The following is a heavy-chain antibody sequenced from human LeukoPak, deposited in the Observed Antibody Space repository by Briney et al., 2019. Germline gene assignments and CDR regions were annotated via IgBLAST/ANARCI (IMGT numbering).Heavy chain of an antibody. CDR1: GGSISSSSYY. Sequence: SETLSLTCTVSGGSISSSSYYWGWIRQPPGKGLEWLGSIYYSGSTYYNPSLKSRVTISVDTSKNQFSLKLSSVTAADTAVYYCARFGYSYGYRWFDPWGQGTLVTVSS. J-gene: IGHJ5*02. V-gene: IGHV4-39*01. CDR3: ARFGYSYGYRWFDP. CDR2: IYYSGST. D-gene: IGHD5-18*01.